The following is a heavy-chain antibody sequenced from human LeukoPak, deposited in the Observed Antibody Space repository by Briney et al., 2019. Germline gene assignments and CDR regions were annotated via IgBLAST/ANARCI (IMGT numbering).Heavy chain of an antibody. Sequence: ASVTVSCKTSGFTFTNFGFTWVRQAPGQGLEWLGWIHTYKGDTEYAQKLQGTVTISTDTSTSTTYMELRSLKSDDTAIYYCARVNDFWSVPNGYFDPWGQGTLVTVSS. J-gene: IGHJ5*02. V-gene: IGHV1-18*01. CDR1: GFTFTNFG. CDR3: ARVNDFWSVPNGYFDP. D-gene: IGHD3-3*01. CDR2: IHTYKGDT.